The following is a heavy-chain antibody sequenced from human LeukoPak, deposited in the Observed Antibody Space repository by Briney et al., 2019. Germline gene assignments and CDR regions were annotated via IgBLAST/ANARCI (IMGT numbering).Heavy chain of an antibody. V-gene: IGHV4-4*07. Sequence: SETLSLTCTVSGGSISSYYWSWIRQPAGKGLEWIGRIYTSGSTNYNPSLKSRVTMSVDTSKNQFSLRLSSVTAADTAVYYCASTYSSGWYFDYWGQGTLVTVSS. CDR2: IYTSGST. CDR3: ASTYSSGWYFDY. D-gene: IGHD6-19*01. CDR1: GGSISSYY. J-gene: IGHJ4*02.